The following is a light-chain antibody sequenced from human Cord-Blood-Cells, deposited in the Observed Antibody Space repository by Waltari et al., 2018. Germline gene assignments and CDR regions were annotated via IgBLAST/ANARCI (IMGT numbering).Light chain of an antibody. V-gene: IGKV1D-8*01. CDR3: QQYYSFPYT. Sequence: VIWMTQSPSLLSASTGDRVTISCRISQGISRYLAWYQQKPGKAPELLIYAASTLQSGVPSRFSGSGSWTDFALTISCLQSEDFATYYCQQYYSFPYTFGQGTKLEIK. CDR1: QGISRY. J-gene: IGKJ2*01. CDR2: AAS.